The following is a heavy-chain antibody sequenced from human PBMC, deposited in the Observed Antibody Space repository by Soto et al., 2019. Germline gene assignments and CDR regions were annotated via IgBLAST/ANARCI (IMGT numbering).Heavy chain of an antibody. CDR2: ISGSGGST. J-gene: IGHJ4*02. D-gene: IGHD1-7*01. CDR3: AKCFWNYVSGDY. CDR1: GFTFSSYA. V-gene: IGHV3-23*01. Sequence: EVQLLESGGGLVQPGGSLRLPCAASGFTFSSYAMSWVRQAPGKGLEWVSAISGSGGSTYYADSVKGRFTISRDNSKNTLYLQMNSLRAEDTAVYYCAKCFWNYVSGDYWGQGTLVTVSS.